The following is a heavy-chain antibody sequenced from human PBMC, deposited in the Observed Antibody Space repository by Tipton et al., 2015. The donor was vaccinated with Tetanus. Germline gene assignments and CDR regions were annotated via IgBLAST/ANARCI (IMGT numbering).Heavy chain of an antibody. D-gene: IGHD3-3*01. Sequence: LRLSCSVSGGSLRSDDYQWNWIRQAPGKGLEWLAYISPSGRTNSNYSLKSRITISQDKSKNQFSLRLSSVTAADTAVYYCVRANYEFPKKGPFDYWGPGSLVIVSS. CDR1: GGSLRSDDYQ. CDR3: VRANYEFPKKGPFDY. J-gene: IGHJ4*02. V-gene: IGHV4-61*08. CDR2: ISPSGRT.